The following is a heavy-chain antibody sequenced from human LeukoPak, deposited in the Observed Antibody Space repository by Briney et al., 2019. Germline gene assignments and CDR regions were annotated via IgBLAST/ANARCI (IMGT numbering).Heavy chain of an antibody. V-gene: IGHV3-30*03. CDR1: GFTFSSYV. CDR2: ISYDGSNK. D-gene: IGHD6-13*01. CDR3: ARDQYSAAGTGYFDY. J-gene: IGHJ4*02. Sequence: GGSLRLFCAACGFTFSSYVMHWVRQAAGKGLECVAFISYDGSNKYYADSVKGRCTISRDNSKNTVYLQMNSLRAEYTAVYDCARDQYSAAGTGYFDYWGQGTLVTVSS.